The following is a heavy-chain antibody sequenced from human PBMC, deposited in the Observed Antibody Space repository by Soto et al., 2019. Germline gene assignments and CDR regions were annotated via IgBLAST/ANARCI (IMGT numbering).Heavy chain of an antibody. D-gene: IGHD3-22*01. V-gene: IGHV3-23*01. CDR1: GFTFSSYA. CDR2: ISGSGGST. CDR3: AKTLYYYDSSGYQ. J-gene: IGHJ4*02. Sequence: EVQLLESGGGLVQPGGSLRLSCAATGFTFSSYAMSWVRQAPGKGLEWVSAISGSGGSTYYADSVKGRFTISRDNSKNTLYLQMNSLRAEDTAVYYCAKTLYYYDSSGYQWGQGTLVTVSS.